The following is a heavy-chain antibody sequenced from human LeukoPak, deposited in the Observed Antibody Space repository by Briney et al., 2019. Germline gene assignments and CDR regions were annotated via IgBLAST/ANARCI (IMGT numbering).Heavy chain of an antibody. V-gene: IGHV3-30*18. CDR2: ISYDGSSK. J-gene: IGHJ6*02. CDR1: GFTFSSYA. Sequence: GGSLRLSCAASGFTFSSYAMTWVRQAPGKGLEWAALISYDGSSKYYADSVKGRFTISRDNSKNTVYLQMDSLRAEDTAVYYCAKVIISTKYYSGMDVWGQGTTVTVSS. CDR3: AKVIISTKYYSGMDV. D-gene: IGHD3-10*01.